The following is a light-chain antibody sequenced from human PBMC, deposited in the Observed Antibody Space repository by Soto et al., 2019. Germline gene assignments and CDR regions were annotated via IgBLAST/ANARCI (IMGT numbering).Light chain of an antibody. V-gene: IGKV3-20*01. J-gene: IGKJ5*01. CDR3: QQYGTSPT. CDR2: GAS. Sequence: EIVLTQSPGTLSLFPGERATLSCRASQSLITRYLAWYQQKPGQAPRLLIYGASSRATGIPDRFSGSGSGTDFTLIISRLEPEDFAVYSCQQYGTSPTFGQGTRLEI. CDR1: QSLITRY.